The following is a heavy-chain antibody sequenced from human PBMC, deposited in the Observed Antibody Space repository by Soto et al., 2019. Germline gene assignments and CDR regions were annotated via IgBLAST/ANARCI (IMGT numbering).Heavy chain of an antibody. J-gene: IGHJ4*02. CDR3: AISIVVVTALDY. D-gene: IGHD2-21*02. Sequence: QVQLVQSGAEVKKPGASVKVSCKASGYTFTSYAMHWVRQAPGQRLEWMGWINAGNGNTKYSQKFQGRVTITRDTSASTAYQELSSLRSEDTAVYYCAISIVVVTALDYWGQGTLVTVSS. CDR1: GYTFTSYA. CDR2: INAGNGNT. V-gene: IGHV1-3*01.